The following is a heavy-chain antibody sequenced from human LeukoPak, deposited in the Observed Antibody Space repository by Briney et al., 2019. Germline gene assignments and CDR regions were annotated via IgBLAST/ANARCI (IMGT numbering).Heavy chain of an antibody. D-gene: IGHD3-9*01. J-gene: IGHJ4*02. V-gene: IGHV4-39*01. CDR3: ARRSRLYKHEATGYHDS. CDR1: GDYITTTNXY. Sequence: SETLSLTCNVSGDYITTTNXYWAXXXXXXXXXXXXIXXXXXSGTTYYNPSLKSXVXISMDTSRKQISLRLSSVTATDTAIYYCARRSRLYKHEATGYHDSWGQGTLVTVSS. CDR2: XXXSGTT.